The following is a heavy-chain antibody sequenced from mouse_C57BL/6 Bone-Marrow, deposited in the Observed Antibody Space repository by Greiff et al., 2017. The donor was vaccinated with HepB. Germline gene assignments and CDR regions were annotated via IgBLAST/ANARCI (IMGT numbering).Heavy chain of an antibody. J-gene: IGHJ3*01. CDR1: GYTFTSYW. Sequence: QVQLQQPGAELVKPGASVKLSCKASGYTFTSYWMHWVKQRPGQGLEWIGMIHPNSGSTNYNEKFKSKATLTVDKSSSTAYKQLSSLTSEDSAVYYCTRGSSYAWFAYWGQGTMVTVSA. CDR2: IHPNSGST. D-gene: IGHD1-1*01. V-gene: IGHV1-64*01. CDR3: TRGSSYAWFAY.